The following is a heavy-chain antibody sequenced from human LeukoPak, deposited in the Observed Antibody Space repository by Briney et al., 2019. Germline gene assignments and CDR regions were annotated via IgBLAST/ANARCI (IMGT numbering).Heavy chain of an antibody. CDR3: TTDPTYYYDSSGYYHLNYYYYYGMDV. V-gene: IGHV3-15*01. J-gene: IGHJ6*02. D-gene: IGHD3-22*01. Sequence: PGGSLRLSCAASGFTFSNAWMSWVRQAPGKGLEWVGRIKSKTDGETTDYAAPVKGRFTISRDDSKATLYLQMNSLKTEDTAVYYCTTDPTYYYDSSGYYHLNYYYYYGMDVWGQGTTVTVSS. CDR1: GFTFSNAW. CDR2: IKSKTDGETT.